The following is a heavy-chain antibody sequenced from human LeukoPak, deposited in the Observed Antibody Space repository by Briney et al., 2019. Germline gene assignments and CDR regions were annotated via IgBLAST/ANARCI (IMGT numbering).Heavy chain of an antibody. V-gene: IGHV3-23*01. J-gene: IGHJ4*02. CDR3: AKVVRSSSRPFFDY. CDR1: GFTFSAYA. CDR2: ISGSGGGK. Sequence: GGTLRLSCAASGFTFSAYAMNWVREAPGKGLEWVSGISGSGGGKYNAESVKRRFTISRENPKNTLHLQMNSLRAEDTAVYYFAKVVRSSSRPFFDYWGQGNLVTVSS. D-gene: IGHD6-6*01.